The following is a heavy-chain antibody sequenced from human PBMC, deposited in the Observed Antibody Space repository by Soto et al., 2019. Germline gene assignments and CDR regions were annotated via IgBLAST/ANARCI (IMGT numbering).Heavy chain of an antibody. CDR2: INAGNGNT. J-gene: IGHJ6*02. V-gene: IGHV1-3*01. CDR1: GYTFTSYA. Sequence: QVQLVQSGAEVKKPGASVKVSCKASGYTFTSYAMHWVRQAPGQRLEWMGWINAGNGNTKYSQKFQGRVTITRDTSAGTAYMELSSLRSEDTAVYYCARDTLGATRGGADYYYYYGMDVWGQGTTVTVSS. D-gene: IGHD1-26*01. CDR3: ARDTLGATRGGADYYYYYGMDV.